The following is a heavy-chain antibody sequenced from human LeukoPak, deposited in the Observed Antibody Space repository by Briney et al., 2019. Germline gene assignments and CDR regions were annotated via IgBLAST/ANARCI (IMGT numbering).Heavy chain of an antibody. CDR3: ARSQWLAAYNWFDP. Sequence: SSVKASCKASGGTFSSYAISWVRQAPGQGLEWMGRIIPIFGTANYAQKFQGRVTITTDESTSTAYMELSSLRSEDTAVYYCARSQWLAAYNWFDPWGQGTLVTVSS. CDR1: GGTFSSYA. J-gene: IGHJ5*02. D-gene: IGHD6-19*01. V-gene: IGHV1-69*05. CDR2: IIPIFGTA.